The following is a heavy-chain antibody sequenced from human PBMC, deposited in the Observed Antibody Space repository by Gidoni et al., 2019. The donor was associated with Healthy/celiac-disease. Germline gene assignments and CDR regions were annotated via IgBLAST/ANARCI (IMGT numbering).Heavy chain of an antibody. Sequence: LEWIGSIYYSGSTYYNPSLKSRVTISVDTSKNQFSLKLSSVTAADTAVYYCARHGEAYCGGDCYPEYFQHWGQGTLVTVSS. CDR3: ARHGEAYCGGDCYPEYFQH. V-gene: IGHV4-39*01. J-gene: IGHJ1*01. D-gene: IGHD2-21*02. CDR2: IYYSGST.